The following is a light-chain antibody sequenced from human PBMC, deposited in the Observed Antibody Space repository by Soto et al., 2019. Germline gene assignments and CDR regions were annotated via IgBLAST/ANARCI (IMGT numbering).Light chain of an antibody. J-gene: IGLJ2*01. V-gene: IGLV2-14*01. Sequence: QSALPQPASVSGSHGQSITISCTGSSSDVGGYNFVSWYQQHPGKAPKLMIYEVSNRPSWVSNRFSGSKSGNTASLTISGLQAEDEADYHCRSYTSSSTLVFGGGTKLTVL. CDR1: SSDVGGYNF. CDR3: RSYTSSSTLV. CDR2: EVS.